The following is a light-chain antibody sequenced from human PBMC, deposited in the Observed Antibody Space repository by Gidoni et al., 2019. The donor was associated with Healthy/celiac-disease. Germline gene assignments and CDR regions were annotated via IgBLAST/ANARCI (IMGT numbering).Light chain of an antibody. V-gene: IGKV1-12*01. J-gene: IGKJ4*01. CDR1: PGISSW. CDR3: QQANSFPLT. Sequence: DIQMTQSPSSVSASVGDRVTITCRASPGISSWLAWYQQKPGKAPKLLIYAASSLQSGVPERFSGSGSGTDFTLTISRLQPEDFATYYCQQANSFPLTFGGGTKVEIK. CDR2: AAS.